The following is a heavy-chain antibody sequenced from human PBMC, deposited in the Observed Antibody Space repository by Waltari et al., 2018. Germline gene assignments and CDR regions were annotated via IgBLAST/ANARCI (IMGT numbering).Heavy chain of an antibody. CDR3: GRSYVWGKYRRFDY. J-gene: IGHJ4*02. D-gene: IGHD3-16*02. V-gene: IGHV4-4*02. CDR2: VFDSGST. Sequence: QVQLQASGPGLVQPSETLSLSCAVSGGSLKTRNSWNWVRQAPGKGLEWLGEVFDSGSTNYHVSLKSRLTISIDMSKNQFSLELTSVSASDTAIYYCGRSYVWGKYRRFDYWGQGIRVIVSS. CDR1: GGSLKTRNS.